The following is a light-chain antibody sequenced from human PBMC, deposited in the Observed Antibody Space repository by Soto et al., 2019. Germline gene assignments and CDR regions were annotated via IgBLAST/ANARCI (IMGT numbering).Light chain of an antibody. CDR2: EVN. J-gene: IGLJ1*01. CDR1: SSDVGGYTY. CDR3: SSDTRSSTLYV. Sequence: QSVLTQPASVSGSPRQSITISCTGASSDVGGYTYVSWYQQHPGKAPKLIIYEVNNRPSGVSHRFSGSKSGNPAPLTISGRQAEDEADYYCSSDTRSSTLYVFGTGTKVTVL. V-gene: IGLV2-14*01.